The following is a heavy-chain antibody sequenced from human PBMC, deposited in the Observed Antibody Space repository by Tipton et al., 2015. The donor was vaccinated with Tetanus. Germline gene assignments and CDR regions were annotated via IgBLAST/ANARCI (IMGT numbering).Heavy chain of an antibody. V-gene: IGHV4-34*01. Sequence: TLSLTCAVYGESFSGYYWSWIRQPPGKGLEWIGEINHSGSTNYNPSLKSRVTISVDTSRNQFSLKLSSVTAADTAVYYCARFRPDYGDYWGQGTLVTVSS. CDR3: ARFRPDYGDY. J-gene: IGHJ4*02. CDR1: GESFSGYY. CDR2: INHSGST. D-gene: IGHD2-2*01.